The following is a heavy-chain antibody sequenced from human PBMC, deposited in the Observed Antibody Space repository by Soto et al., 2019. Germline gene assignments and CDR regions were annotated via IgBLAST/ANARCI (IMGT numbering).Heavy chain of an antibody. Sequence: GGSLRLSCAASGFTFSSYAMSWVRQAPGKGLEWVSVISGSGGSTYYADSVKGRFTISRGNSKNTLYLQMNSLRAEDTAVYYCAKPLSPWGTPVDYWGQGTLVTVSS. CDR3: AKPLSPWGTPVDY. CDR1: GFTFSSYA. D-gene: IGHD7-27*01. J-gene: IGHJ4*02. CDR2: ISGSGGST. V-gene: IGHV3-23*01.